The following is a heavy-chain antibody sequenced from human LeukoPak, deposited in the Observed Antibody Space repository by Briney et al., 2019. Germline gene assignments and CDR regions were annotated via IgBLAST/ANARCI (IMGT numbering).Heavy chain of an antibody. CDR2: ISSSLTYT. D-gene: IGHD3-3*01. Sequence: PGGSLRLSCAASGFTFSDYYMSWIRQAPGKGLEWVSYISSSLTYTTYADSVKGRFTISRDNAKNTLYLQMNSLRAEDTAVYYCARVTAWSGYYFLDYWGQGTLVAVSS. J-gene: IGHJ4*02. CDR3: ARVTAWSGYYFLDY. V-gene: IGHV3-11*06. CDR1: GFTFSDYY.